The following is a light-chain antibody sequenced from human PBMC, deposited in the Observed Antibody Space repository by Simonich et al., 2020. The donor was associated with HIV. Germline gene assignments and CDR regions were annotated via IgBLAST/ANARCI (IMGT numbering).Light chain of an antibody. CDR3: QEYNNWPPWT. CDR2: GAS. J-gene: IGKJ1*01. CDR1: QSVSSN. V-gene: IGKV3-15*01. Sequence: EIVMTQSPATLSVSPGESAPLSCRPSQSVSSNLAWYQQKPGQTPRLLIYGASTRATGSPARFSGSGSGTEFTLTISSLQSEDFAVYYCQEYNNWPPWTFGQGTKVEIK.